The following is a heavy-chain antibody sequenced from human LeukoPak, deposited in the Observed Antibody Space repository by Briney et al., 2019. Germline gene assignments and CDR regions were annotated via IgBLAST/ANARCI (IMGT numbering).Heavy chain of an antibody. D-gene: IGHD3-22*01. CDR1: GGSISSYY. CDR3: ARDPNYYDSSGYFY. J-gene: IGHJ4*02. V-gene: IGHV4-59*01. Sequence: PSETLSLTCTVSGGSISSYYWSWIRQPPGKGLEWIGYIYYSGSTNYNPSLKSRVTISVDTSKNQFSLKLSSVTAADTAVCYCARDPNYYDSSGYFYWGQGTLVTVSS. CDR2: IYYSGST.